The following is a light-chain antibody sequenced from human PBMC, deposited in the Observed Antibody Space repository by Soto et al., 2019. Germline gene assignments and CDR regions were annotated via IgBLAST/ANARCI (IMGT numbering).Light chain of an antibody. CDR2: DVS. CDR1: SSDVGGYNY. CDR3: SSYTSSRGVV. V-gene: IGLV2-14*01. Sequence: QSALTQPASASGSPGQSITISCTGTSSDVGGYNYVSWYQQHPGKAPKLMIYDVSNRPSGVSNRFSGSKSGNTASLTISGLQAEDEADYYCSSYTSSRGVVFGGGTKVTVL. J-gene: IGLJ2*01.